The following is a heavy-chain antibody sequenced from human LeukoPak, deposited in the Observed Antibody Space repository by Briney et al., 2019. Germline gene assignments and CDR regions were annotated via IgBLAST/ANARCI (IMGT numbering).Heavy chain of an antibody. D-gene: IGHD5-12*01. CDR1: GYTFTNYD. CDR3: AVGVLSGGHEWAFYI. V-gene: IGHV1-8*01. CDR2: MNPNSGNT. Sequence: GASVKVSCKTSGYTFTNYDINWVRQATGQGLEWLGFMNPNSGNTGYAQKFQGRVTMTKNTSIRTAYMELSGLRSGDTAVYYCAVGVLSGGHEWAFYIWGQGTMVSVSS. J-gene: IGHJ3*02.